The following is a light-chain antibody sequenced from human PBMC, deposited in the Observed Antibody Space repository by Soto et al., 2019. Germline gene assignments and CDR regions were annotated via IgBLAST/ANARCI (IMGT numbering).Light chain of an antibody. CDR2: GAS. CDR1: QSVSSSY. Sequence: EIVLTQSPGTLSLSPGERATLSCRASQSVSSSYLAWYQQKPGQAPRLLIYGASSRATGIPDRFSGSGSGTYFTLTSSRLEHEDFAVYCCQQYGNSPTWTFGQGTKVEIK. J-gene: IGKJ1*01. CDR3: QQYGNSPTWT. V-gene: IGKV3-20*01.